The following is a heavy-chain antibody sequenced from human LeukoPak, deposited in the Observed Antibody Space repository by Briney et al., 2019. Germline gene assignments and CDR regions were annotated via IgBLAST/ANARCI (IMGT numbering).Heavy chain of an antibody. Sequence: PGGSLSLSCAASGFTFGYYGMNWVRQAPGKGLEWISYISSGSGTIYYADSVNGRFSISRDDAKSSLYLQVNSLRVEDTAVYYCARVASAWADDYWGQGALVTVSS. V-gene: IGHV3-48*01. D-gene: IGHD6-19*01. CDR2: ISSGSGTI. CDR1: GFTFGYYG. CDR3: ARVASAWADDY. J-gene: IGHJ4*02.